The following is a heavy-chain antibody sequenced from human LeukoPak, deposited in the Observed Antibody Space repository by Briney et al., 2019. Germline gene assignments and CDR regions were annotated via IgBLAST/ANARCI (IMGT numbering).Heavy chain of an antibody. CDR1: GYRFTTYW. J-gene: IGHJ4*02. V-gene: IGHV5-51*01. Sequence: GESLKISCKASGYRFTTYWIGWVRQMPGKGLEWMGFILPADSDTRYSPSFQGQVTISADKSINTAYLQWSSLKASDTATYYCARHVYYDSSGLFDYWGQGTLVTVSS. D-gene: IGHD3-22*01. CDR3: ARHVYYDSSGLFDY. CDR2: ILPADSDT.